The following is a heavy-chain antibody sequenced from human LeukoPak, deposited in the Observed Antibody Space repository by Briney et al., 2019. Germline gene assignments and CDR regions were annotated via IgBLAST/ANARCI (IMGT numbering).Heavy chain of an antibody. CDR3: ARGYYGSGSYFPYYYYGMDV. CDR2: VSDSGSNT. Sequence: GGSLRLSCAASGFTFSNRAMTWVRQAPGKGLEWVSSVSDSGSNTYYADSVKGRFTISRDNSKNTLYLQMNSLRAEDTAVYYCARGYYGSGSYFPYYYYGMDVWGQGTTVTVSS. V-gene: IGHV3-23*01. J-gene: IGHJ6*02. CDR1: GFTFSNRA. D-gene: IGHD3-10*01.